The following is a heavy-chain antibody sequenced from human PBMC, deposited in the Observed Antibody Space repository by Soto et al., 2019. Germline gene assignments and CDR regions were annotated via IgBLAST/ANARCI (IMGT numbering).Heavy chain of an antibody. Sequence: GSTYYNPSLKSRVTISVDTSKNQFSLKLSSVTAADTAVYYCASIVVVPAATPYYFDYWGQGTLDTVSS. CDR2: GST. V-gene: IGHV4-31*02. D-gene: IGHD2-2*02. CDR3: ASIVVVPAATPYYFDY. J-gene: IGHJ4*02.